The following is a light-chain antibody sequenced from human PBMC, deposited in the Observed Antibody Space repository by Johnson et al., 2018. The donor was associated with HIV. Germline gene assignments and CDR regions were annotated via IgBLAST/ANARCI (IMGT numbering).Light chain of an antibody. J-gene: IGLJ1*01. Sequence: QSVLTQPPSVSAAPGQKVTISCSGTSSNIGNNYVSWYQQLPGTAPKLLIYENNKRPSGIPDRISGSKSGTSATLGITGLQTGDEADYYCGTWDSSLSAYVFETGTKVTVL. CDR3: GTWDSSLSAYV. CDR2: ENN. CDR1: SSNIGNNY. V-gene: IGLV1-51*02.